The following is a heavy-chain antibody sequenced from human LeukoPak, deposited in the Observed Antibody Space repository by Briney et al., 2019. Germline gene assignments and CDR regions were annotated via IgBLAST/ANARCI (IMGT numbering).Heavy chain of an antibody. CDR3: ARDIVNL. D-gene: IGHD2-21*01. CDR1: GFTFSDYW. J-gene: IGHJ5*02. Sequence: PGGSLRLSCAASGFTFSDYWMSWLRQAPGKGLEWVANIKPDGSEKYYVDSVKSRFTISRDNAKNSLYLEMNSLSAEDTAVYYCARDIVNLWGQGAPVTVSS. V-gene: IGHV3-7*01. CDR2: IKPDGSEK.